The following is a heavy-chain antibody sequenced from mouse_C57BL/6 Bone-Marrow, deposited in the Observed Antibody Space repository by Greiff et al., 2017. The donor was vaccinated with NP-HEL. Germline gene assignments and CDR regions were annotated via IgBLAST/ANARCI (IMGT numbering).Heavy chain of an antibody. D-gene: IGHD2-1*01. Sequence: VQLQQSGPELVKPGASVKISCKASGYTFTDYYMNWVKQSHGKSLEWIGDINPNNGGTSYNQKFKGKATLTVDKSSSTAYMELRSLTSEDSAVYYCASLLPYWGQGTLVTVSA. CDR2: INPNNGGT. CDR3: ASLLPY. V-gene: IGHV1-26*01. J-gene: IGHJ3*01. CDR1: GYTFTDYY.